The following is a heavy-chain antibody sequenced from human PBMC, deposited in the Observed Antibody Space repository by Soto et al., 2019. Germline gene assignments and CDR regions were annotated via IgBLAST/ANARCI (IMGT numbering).Heavy chain of an antibody. CDR2: ISGSGGST. J-gene: IGHJ3*02. Sequence: GGSLRLSCAASGFTFSSYAMSWVRQAPGKGLEWVSAISGSGGSTYYADSVKGRFTISRDNSKNTLYLQMNSLRAEDTAVYYCAKDKCSGGSCFGGAFDIWGQGTMVTVSS. D-gene: IGHD2-15*01. CDR1: GFTFSSYA. V-gene: IGHV3-23*01. CDR3: AKDKCSGGSCFGGAFDI.